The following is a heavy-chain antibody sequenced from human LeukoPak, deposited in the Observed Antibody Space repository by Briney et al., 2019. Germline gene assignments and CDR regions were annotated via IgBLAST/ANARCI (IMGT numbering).Heavy chain of an antibody. D-gene: IGHD3-9*01. CDR1: GGSISSYY. CDR2: IYYSGST. CDR3: ARDKADYDILTGFYYYYGMDV. J-gene: IGHJ6*02. Sequence: SETLSLTCTVSGGSISSYYWSWIRQPPGKGLEWIGYIYYSGSTNYNPSLKSRVTISVDMSKNQFSLKLSSVTAADTAVYYCARDKADYDILTGFYYYYGMDVWGQGTTVTVSS. V-gene: IGHV4-59*01.